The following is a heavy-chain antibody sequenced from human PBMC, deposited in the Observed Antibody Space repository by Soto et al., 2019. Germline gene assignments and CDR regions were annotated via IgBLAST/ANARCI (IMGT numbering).Heavy chain of an antibody. CDR2: IYHSGST. Sequence: QLQLQESGSGLVKPSQTLSLTCAVSGGSISSGGYSWSWLRQPPGKGLEWIGYIYHSGSTYYNPSLKSRVTISVDRSKNQFSLKLSSVTAADTAVYYCARGYCGGDCSSWDDAFDIWGQGTMVTVSS. CDR1: GGSISSGGYS. D-gene: IGHD2-21*02. J-gene: IGHJ3*02. CDR3: ARGYCGGDCSSWDDAFDI. V-gene: IGHV4-30-2*01.